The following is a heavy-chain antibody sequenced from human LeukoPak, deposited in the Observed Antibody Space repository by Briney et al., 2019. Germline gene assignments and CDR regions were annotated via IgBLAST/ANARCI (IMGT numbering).Heavy chain of an antibody. CDR3: ARSRYFDY. CDR1: GFTFSSYW. V-gene: IGHV3-7*01. Sequence: GGSLRLSCEASGFTFSSYWMSWVRQAPGKGLEWVANIKQDGSEKYYVDSVKGRFTISRDNAKNSLYLQMNSLRAEDTAVYYCARSRYFDYWGQGTLVTVSS. CDR2: IKQDGSEK. J-gene: IGHJ4*02.